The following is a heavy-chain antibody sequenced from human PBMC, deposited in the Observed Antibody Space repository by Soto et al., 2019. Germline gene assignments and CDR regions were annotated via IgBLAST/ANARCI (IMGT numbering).Heavy chain of an antibody. D-gene: IGHD3-3*01. CDR3: ARPYYDFWSGYYRPHDYYYGMDV. CDR2: INAGNGNT. V-gene: IGHV1-3*01. J-gene: IGHJ6*02. CDR1: GYTFTSYA. Sequence: QVQLVQSGAEVKKPGASVKVSCKASGYTFTSYAMHWVRQAPGQRLEWMGWINAGNGNTKYSQKFQGRVTITRDTSASTAYMELSSLRSEDTAVYYCARPYYDFWSGYYRPHDYYYGMDVWGQGTTVTVSS.